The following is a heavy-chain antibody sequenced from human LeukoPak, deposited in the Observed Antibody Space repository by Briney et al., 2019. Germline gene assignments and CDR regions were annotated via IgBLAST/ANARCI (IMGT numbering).Heavy chain of an antibody. V-gene: IGHV3-23*01. CDR3: AKDATYYDFWSGYYDPQAAYYFDY. Sequence: GGSLRLSCAASGLTFSNHAMGWVRQAPGKGLEWISEISGSGGGTYYADSVKGRFPISRDNSKNTLYLQMNSLRAEDTAVYYCAKDATYYDFWSGYYDPQAAYYFDYWGQGTLVTVSS. CDR1: GLTFSNHA. D-gene: IGHD3-3*01. CDR2: ISGSGGGT. J-gene: IGHJ4*02.